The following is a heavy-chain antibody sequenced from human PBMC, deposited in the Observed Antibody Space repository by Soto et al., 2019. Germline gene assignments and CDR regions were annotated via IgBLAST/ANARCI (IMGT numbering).Heavy chain of an antibody. CDR2: ISTSGSTV. CDR1: RFTFITYE. V-gene: IGHV3-48*03. J-gene: IGHJ4*02. D-gene: IGHD2-2*01. Sequence: GGLLRLSCAASRFTFITYEMNWVRQAPGKGLEWGSYISTSGSTVYYADSVKGRFTISRDNTRNSLYLQMNSLRDEDTALYYCVRYCSTTLCNGVATRTFDYWGQGTLVTVSS. CDR3: VRYCSTTLCNGVATRTFDY.